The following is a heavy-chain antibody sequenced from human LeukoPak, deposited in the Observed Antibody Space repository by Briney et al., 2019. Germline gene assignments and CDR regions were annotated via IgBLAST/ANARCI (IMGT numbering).Heavy chain of an antibody. J-gene: IGHJ4*02. D-gene: IGHD6-19*01. CDR3: AKAPTYSSGWYYFDY. Sequence: GGSLRLSCAASGFTFSSYAMSWVRQAPGKGLEWVSAISGSGGSTYYADSVKGRFTISRDNSKNALYLQMNSLRAEDTAVYYCAKAPTYSSGWYYFDYWGQGTLVTVSS. V-gene: IGHV3-23*01. CDR1: GFTFSSYA. CDR2: ISGSGGST.